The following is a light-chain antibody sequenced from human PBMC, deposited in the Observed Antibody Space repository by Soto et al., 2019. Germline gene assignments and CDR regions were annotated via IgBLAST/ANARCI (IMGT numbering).Light chain of an antibody. CDR2: KAS. CDR1: QSIGNW. V-gene: IGKV1-5*03. J-gene: IGKJ3*01. Sequence: DIQMTQTPPILSASVGARVILTCRASQSIGNWLAWYQEKPGKAPQLLIYKASSLESGVPARFSGSGSGTDFTLTISSLQPEDFATYYCQQYNRYVFGPGTKVDIK. CDR3: QQYNRYV.